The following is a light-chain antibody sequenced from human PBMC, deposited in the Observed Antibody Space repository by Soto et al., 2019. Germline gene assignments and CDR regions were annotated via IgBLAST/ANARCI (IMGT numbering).Light chain of an antibody. CDR3: QQYGSLSWT. J-gene: IGKJ1*01. CDR2: GAS. V-gene: IGKV3-20*01. Sequence: EIVMTQSPATLSVSPGERATLSCRASQSVSSNYLAWYQQKPGQAPRLLIYGASTRATGVPDRFSGSGSGTDFTLTISRLEPEDSAVYHCQQYGSLSWTFGQGTKVDIK. CDR1: QSVSSNY.